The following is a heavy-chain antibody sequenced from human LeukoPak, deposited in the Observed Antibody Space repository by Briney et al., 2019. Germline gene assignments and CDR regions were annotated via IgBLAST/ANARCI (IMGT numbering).Heavy chain of an antibody. CDR3: AREDSSGYYFYFDY. V-gene: IGHV1-69*05. CDR2: IIPIFGTA. Sequence: GASVKVSCKASGDTFSSYAISWVRQAPGQGLEWMGGIIPIFGTANYAQKFQGRVTITTDESTSTAYMELSSLRSEDTAVYYCAREDSSGYYFYFDYWGQGTLVTVSS. J-gene: IGHJ4*02. D-gene: IGHD3-22*01. CDR1: GDTFSSYA.